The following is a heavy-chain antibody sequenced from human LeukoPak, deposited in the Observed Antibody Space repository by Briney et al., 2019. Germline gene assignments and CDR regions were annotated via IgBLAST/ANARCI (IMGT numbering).Heavy chain of an antibody. Sequence: GRSLRLSCAASGFTFSAYTMHWVRQAPGKGLEWVALISYDGSSKYKESVKGRFTISRDNSKNTLLLEMNGLRLEDSAVYYCAREEGLGAAPFDYWGQGTLVTVSP. J-gene: IGHJ4*02. CDR1: GFTFSAYT. V-gene: IGHV3-30*04. CDR2: ISYDGSSK. CDR3: AREEGLGAAPFDY. D-gene: IGHD1-26*01.